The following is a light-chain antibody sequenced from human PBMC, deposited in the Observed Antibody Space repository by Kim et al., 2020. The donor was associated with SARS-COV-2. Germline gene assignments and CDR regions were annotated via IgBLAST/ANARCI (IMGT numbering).Light chain of an antibody. Sequence: RQTATLTCTGNSNNIGYEGAAWLQHHRGHPPKLLSYRNNNRPSGISDRFSASRSGNTAYLTITGLQPEDETDYYCSAWDRSLSAWVFGGGTQLTVL. J-gene: IGLJ3*02. CDR2: RNN. CDR3: SAWDRSLSAWV. CDR1: SNNIGYEG. V-gene: IGLV10-54*04.